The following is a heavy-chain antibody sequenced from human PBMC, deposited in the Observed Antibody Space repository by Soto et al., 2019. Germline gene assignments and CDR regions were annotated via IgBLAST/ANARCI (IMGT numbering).Heavy chain of an antibody. D-gene: IGHD3-3*01. V-gene: IGHV3-30-3*01. CDR1: GFTFSSYA. Sequence: QVQLVESGGGVVQPGRSLRLSCAASGFTFSSYAMHWVRQAPGKGLEWVAVISYDGSNKYYADSVKGRFTISRDNSKNTLYLQMNSLRAEDTAVYYCARDIDGRRGALRFPYGMDVWGQGTTVTVSS. J-gene: IGHJ6*02. CDR2: ISYDGSNK. CDR3: ARDIDGRRGALRFPYGMDV.